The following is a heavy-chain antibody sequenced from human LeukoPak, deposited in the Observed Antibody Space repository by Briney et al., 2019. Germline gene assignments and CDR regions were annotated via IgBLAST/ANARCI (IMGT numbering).Heavy chain of an antibody. D-gene: IGHD2-15*01. J-gene: IGHJ6*03. CDR2: ISSSSSTI. CDR1: GFTFSSYS. CDR3: ARDWGYCSGGSCYSGHYYYYMDV. Sequence: GGSLRLSCAASGFTFSSYSMNWVRQAPGKGLEWVSYISSSSSTIYYADSVKCRFTISRDNAKNSLYLQMNSLRAEDTAVYYCARDWGYCSGGSCYSGHYYYYMDVWGKGTTVTVSS. V-gene: IGHV3-48*01.